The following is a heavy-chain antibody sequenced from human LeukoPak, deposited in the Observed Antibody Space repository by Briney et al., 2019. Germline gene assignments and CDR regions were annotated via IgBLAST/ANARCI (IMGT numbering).Heavy chain of an antibody. CDR3: AREAVEYCSGGSCSNWFDP. CDR1: GYTFTSYY. CDR2: INPSGGST. Sequence: GASEKVSCKASGYTFTSYYMHWVRQAPGQGLEWMGIINPSGGSTSYAQKFQGRVTMTRDTSTSTVYMELSSLRSEDTAVYYCAREAVEYCSGGSCSNWFDPWGQGTLVTVSS. D-gene: IGHD2-15*01. V-gene: IGHV1-46*01. J-gene: IGHJ5*02.